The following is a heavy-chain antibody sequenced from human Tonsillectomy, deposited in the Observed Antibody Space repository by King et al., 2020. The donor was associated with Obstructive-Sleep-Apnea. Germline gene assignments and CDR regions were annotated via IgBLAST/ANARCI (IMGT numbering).Heavy chain of an antibody. CDR3: ARVGYIYGNNGVDV. V-gene: IGHV4-34*01. D-gene: IGHD5-18*01. J-gene: IGHJ6*02. Sequence: VQLQQWGAGLLKPSETLSLTCAVYGGSFSGYYWSLIRQPSGKGREWIGEINDRGSTSYSPSLKSRVTMSVDTSKYQFSLKLSSVTAADTALYYCARVGYIYGNNGVDVWGQGTTVTVSS. CDR1: GGSFSGYY. CDR2: INDRGST.